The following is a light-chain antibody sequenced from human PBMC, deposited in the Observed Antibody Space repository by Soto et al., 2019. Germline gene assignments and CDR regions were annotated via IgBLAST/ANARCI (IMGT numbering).Light chain of an antibody. Sequence: IVLTQSPATLSLSPGERATLSCRASQSVSSYLAWYQQKPGQAPRLLIYDASNRATGIPARFSGSGSGTDFNLTISSLEPEDFAVYYCQQRSNWPPRYTFGQGTKLEIK. V-gene: IGKV3-11*01. J-gene: IGKJ2*01. CDR2: DAS. CDR1: QSVSSY. CDR3: QQRSNWPPRYT.